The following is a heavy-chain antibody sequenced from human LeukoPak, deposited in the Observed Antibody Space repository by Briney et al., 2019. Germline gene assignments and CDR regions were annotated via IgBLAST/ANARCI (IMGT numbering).Heavy chain of an antibody. V-gene: IGHV3-48*03. Sequence: QPGGSLRLSCAASGFTFSNYEMNWVRPAPGKGLEWFSYISSSGSTKYYADSVKGRFTISRDNAKNSLYLQMNSLRAEDTAVYYCARDRTTTVTTTNDYWGQGTLVTVSS. CDR3: ARDRTTTVTTTNDY. J-gene: IGHJ4*02. D-gene: IGHD4-11*01. CDR2: ISSSGSTK. CDR1: GFTFSNYE.